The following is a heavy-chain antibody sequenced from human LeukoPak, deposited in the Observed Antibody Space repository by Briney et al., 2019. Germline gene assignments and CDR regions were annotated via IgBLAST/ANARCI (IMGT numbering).Heavy chain of an antibody. CDR1: GFTFSSYS. Sequence: KPGGSLRLSCAASGFTFSSYSMNWVRQAPGKGLEWVSSISSSSSYIYYADSVKGRFTISRDNAKNSLYLQMNSLRAEDTAVYYCYGSGSEYYYYYGMDVWGQGTTVTVSS. D-gene: IGHD3-10*01. J-gene: IGHJ6*02. CDR2: ISSSSSYI. CDR3: YGSGSEYYYYYGMDV. V-gene: IGHV3-21*01.